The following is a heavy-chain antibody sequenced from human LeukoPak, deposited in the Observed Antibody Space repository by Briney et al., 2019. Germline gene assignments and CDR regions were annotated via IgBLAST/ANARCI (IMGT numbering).Heavy chain of an antibody. CDR2: IYYSGST. J-gene: IGHJ4*02. D-gene: IGHD3-22*01. CDR3: ARDYDSSGYSDY. V-gene: IGHV4-59*12. CDR1: GGSISSYY. Sequence: SETLSLTCTVSGGSISSYYWSWIRQPPGKGLEWIGYIYYSGSTNYNPSLKSRVTISVDTSKNQFSLKLSSVTAADTAVYYCARDYDSSGYSDYWGQGTLVTVSS.